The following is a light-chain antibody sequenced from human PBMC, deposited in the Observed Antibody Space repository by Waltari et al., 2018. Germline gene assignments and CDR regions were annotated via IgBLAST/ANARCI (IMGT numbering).Light chain of an antibody. Sequence: QSALTQPACVSGSPGQSITISCTGTSSDVGNYNSVSWYQDHPGQGPKVIIYDVSDRPSGVSARFSGSKSGNTASLTISGLQAEDEADYYCSSQSSDNIVLFGGGTRVTVL. CDR1: SSDVGNYNS. J-gene: IGLJ3*02. CDR3: SSQSSDNIVL. V-gene: IGLV2-14*03. CDR2: DVS.